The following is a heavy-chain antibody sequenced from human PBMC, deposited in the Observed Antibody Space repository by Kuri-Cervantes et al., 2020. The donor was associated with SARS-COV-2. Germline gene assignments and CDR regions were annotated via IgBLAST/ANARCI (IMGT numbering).Heavy chain of an antibody. CDR2: ISSSSSYI. J-gene: IGHJ6*03. D-gene: IGHD3-3*01. CDR1: GFTFSSYS. V-gene: IGHV3-21*01. Sequence: GESLKISCAASGFTFSSYSMNWVRQAPGKGLEWVSSISSSSSYIYYADSVKGRFTISRDNAKNSLYLQMNSLRAEDTAVYYCARDRRYYDFWSGYGNTGDLYYYYYYMDVWGKGTTVTVSS. CDR3: ARDRRYYDFWSGYGNTGDLYYYYYYMDV.